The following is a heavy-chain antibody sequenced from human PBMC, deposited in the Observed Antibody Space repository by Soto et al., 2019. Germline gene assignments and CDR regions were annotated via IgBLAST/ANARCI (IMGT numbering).Heavy chain of an antibody. CDR1: GGSISSGGHS. CDR2: IYHSVST. V-gene: IGHV4-30-2*01. CDR3: ARGPPLGF. Sequence: SETLSLTCAVSGGSISSGGHSWSWVRQPPGKGLECIGYIYHSVSTYYNPSLKSRVTISVDRSKNQFSLKLSSVTAADTAVYYCARGPPLGFWGQGTLVTVSS. J-gene: IGHJ4*02.